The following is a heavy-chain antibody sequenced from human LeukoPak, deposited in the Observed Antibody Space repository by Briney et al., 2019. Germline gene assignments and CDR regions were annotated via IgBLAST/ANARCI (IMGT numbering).Heavy chain of an antibody. J-gene: IGHJ4*02. CDR2: INPNSGDT. Sequence: ATVKVSCKASGYTFTRYYMHWVRQAPGQGLEWMGWINPNSGDTDYAQKFQGRVTMTRDTPINTAYMELRRLRSDDTAVYYCARLWFAPDHWGQGTLVTVSS. V-gene: IGHV1-2*02. D-gene: IGHD3-10*01. CDR1: GYTFTRYY. CDR3: ARLWFAPDH.